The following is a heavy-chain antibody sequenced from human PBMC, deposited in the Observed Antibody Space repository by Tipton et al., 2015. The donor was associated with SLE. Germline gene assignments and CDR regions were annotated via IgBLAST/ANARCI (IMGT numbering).Heavy chain of an antibody. CDR1: GGSFSGYY. J-gene: IGHJ2*01. D-gene: IGHD3-22*01. Sequence: TLSLTCAVYGGSFSGYYWSWIRQPPGRGLEWIGEINHSGSTKYNPSLKSRVTISVDRSKNQFSLKLSSVTAADTAVYYCARRGEFYYDSTAFDLWGRGTLVTVSS. CDR2: INHSGST. CDR3: ARRGEFYYDSTAFDL. V-gene: IGHV4-34*01.